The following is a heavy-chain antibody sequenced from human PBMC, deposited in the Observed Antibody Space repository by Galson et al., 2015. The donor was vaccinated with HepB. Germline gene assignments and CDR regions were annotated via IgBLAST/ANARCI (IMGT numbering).Heavy chain of an antibody. D-gene: IGHD5-24*01. J-gene: IGHJ6*02. CDR1: GGSISSYY. Sequence: SETLSLTCTVSGGSISSYYRSWIRQPPGKGLEWIGEINHSGSTNYNPSLKSRVTISVDTSKNQFSLKLSSVTAADTAVYYCARAGRGDLSYYYYGMDVWGQGTTVTVSS. V-gene: IGHV4-34*01. CDR3: ARAGRGDLSYYYYGMDV. CDR2: INHSGST.